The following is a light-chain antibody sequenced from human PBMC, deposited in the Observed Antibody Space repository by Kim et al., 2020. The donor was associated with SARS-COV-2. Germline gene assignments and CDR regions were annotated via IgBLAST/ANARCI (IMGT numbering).Light chain of an antibody. CDR3: QQRDSWPPAVT. V-gene: IGKV3-11*01. CDR2: DAA. Sequence: PGEGATLSCRASHNVGINLAWYQQTPGQPPRLLICDAAMRAAGIPDRFSGSGSGTDFTLTIGSLAPEDFAVYYCQQRDSWPPAVTFGGGTKVDIK. J-gene: IGKJ4*01. CDR1: HNVGIN.